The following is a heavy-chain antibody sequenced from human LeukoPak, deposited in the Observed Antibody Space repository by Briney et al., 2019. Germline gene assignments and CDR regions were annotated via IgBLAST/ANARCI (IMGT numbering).Heavy chain of an antibody. CDR3: ATGFYDFWSAPLKNYYYGMDV. Sequence: SETLSLTCAVSGGSISSGGYYWSWIRQHPGKGLEWIGYIYYSGSTYYNPSLKSRVTISVDTSKNQFSLKLSSVTAADTAVYYCATGFYDFWSAPLKNYYYGMDVWGQGTTVTVSS. CDR2: IYYSGST. CDR1: GGSISSGGYY. D-gene: IGHD3-3*01. J-gene: IGHJ6*02. V-gene: IGHV4-31*11.